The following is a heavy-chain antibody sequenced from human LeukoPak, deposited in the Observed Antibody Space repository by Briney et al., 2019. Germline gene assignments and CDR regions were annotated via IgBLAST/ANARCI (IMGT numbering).Heavy chain of an antibody. CDR3: ARGRYCSADICTGGDSFDI. CDR1: GGSISNYY. J-gene: IGHJ3*02. Sequence: SETLSLTCTVSGGSISNYYWSWIRQPAGKGLEWIGRKYARGSSNYNPPVQSRVTMSVDTSKNQFSLRLRSVTAADTAVYYCARGRYCSADICTGGDSFDIWGQGTMVSVSP. V-gene: IGHV4-4*07. D-gene: IGHD2-15*01. CDR2: KYARGSS.